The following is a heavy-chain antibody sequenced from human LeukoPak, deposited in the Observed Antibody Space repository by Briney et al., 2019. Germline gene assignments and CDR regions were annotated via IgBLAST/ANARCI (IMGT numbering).Heavy chain of an antibody. J-gene: IGHJ6*03. CDR2: ISGSGDST. D-gene: IGHD1-26*01. V-gene: IGHV3-23*01. CDR1: EFSFGSYA. Sequence: GGSLRLSCAASEFSFGSYAMSWVRRAPGKGLQWVSGISGSGDSTYYADSVNGRFTISRNNSKNTLYLQMISLRAEDTAVYYCAKGGGSYFRRVTYYYYYMDVWGKGTTVTVSS. CDR3: AKGGGSYFRRVTYYYYYMDV.